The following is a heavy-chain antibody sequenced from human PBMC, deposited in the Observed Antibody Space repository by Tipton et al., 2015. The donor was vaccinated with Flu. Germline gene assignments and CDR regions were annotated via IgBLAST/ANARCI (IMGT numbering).Heavy chain of an antibody. D-gene: IGHD6-6*01. CDR3: ARDRIEYSVTLVTDNYSHGMDV. J-gene: IGHJ6*02. Sequence: CAASGFTFSNYNMNWVRQAPGKGLEWVSSISSGGSYIFYADSVKGRFTISRDNAKNSLYLQMNSLRAEDTGVYYCARDRIEYSVTLVTDNYSHGMDVWGQGTTVTVSS. CDR1: GFTFSNYN. CDR2: ISSGGSYI. V-gene: IGHV3-21*01.